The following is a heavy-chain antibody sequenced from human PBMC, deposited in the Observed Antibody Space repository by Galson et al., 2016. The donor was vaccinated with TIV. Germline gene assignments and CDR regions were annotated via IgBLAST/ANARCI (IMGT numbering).Heavy chain of an antibody. D-gene: IGHD4-17*01. CDR3: ARPSYGSAYYGLDV. V-gene: IGHV1-8*01. CDR2: MNPHSGST. CDR1: VNTFASYD. Sequence: SVKVSCKASVNTFASYDINWVRQAAGQGLEWMGWMNPHSGSTVSAQKFQGRVTMTRNLSISTAYMELSSLTSEDTAIYYCARPSYGSAYYGLDVWGQGTTVTVSS. J-gene: IGHJ6*02.